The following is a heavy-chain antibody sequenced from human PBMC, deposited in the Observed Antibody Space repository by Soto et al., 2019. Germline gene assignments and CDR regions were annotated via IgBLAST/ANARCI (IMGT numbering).Heavy chain of an antibody. Sequence: ESGGGVVQPGRSLRLSCAASGFTFSSYGMHWVRQAPGKGLEWVAVIWYDGSNKYYADSVKGRFTISRDNSKNTLYLQMNSLRAEDTAVYYCARGGGDIVVVPAAISYYYGMDVWGQGTTVTVSS. D-gene: IGHD2-2*02. CDR1: GFTFSSYG. J-gene: IGHJ6*02. CDR2: IWYDGSNK. V-gene: IGHV3-33*01. CDR3: ARGGGDIVVVPAAISYYYGMDV.